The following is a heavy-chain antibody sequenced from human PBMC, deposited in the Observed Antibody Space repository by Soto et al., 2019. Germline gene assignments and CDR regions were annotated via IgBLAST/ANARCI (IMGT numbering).Heavy chain of an antibody. V-gene: IGHV4-61*01. CDR3: ARGATVTQYDY. CDR2: GSYSGTT. CDR1: GVSVSSGSLY. D-gene: IGHD4-17*01. J-gene: IGHJ4*02. Sequence: SETLSLTCTVSGVSVSSGSLYWAWIRHPPGKGLEWIGFGSYSGTTNYKPSLKSRVTISVDTSRSQISLKVSSLTAADTAVYYCARGATVTQYDYWGQGTLVTVSS.